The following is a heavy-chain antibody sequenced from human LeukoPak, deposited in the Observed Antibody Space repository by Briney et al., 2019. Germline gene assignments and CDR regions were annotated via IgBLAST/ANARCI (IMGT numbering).Heavy chain of an antibody. V-gene: IGHV4-34*01. CDR3: ASTRRAVAGPKSIDY. J-gene: IGHJ4*02. D-gene: IGHD6-19*01. CDR1: GGSFSGYY. Sequence: SETLSLTCAVYGGSFSGYYWSWIRLPPGKGLEWIGEINHSGSTNYNPSLKSRVTISVDTSKNQFSLKLSSVTAADTAVYYCASTRRAVAGPKSIDYWGQGTLVTVSS. CDR2: INHSGST.